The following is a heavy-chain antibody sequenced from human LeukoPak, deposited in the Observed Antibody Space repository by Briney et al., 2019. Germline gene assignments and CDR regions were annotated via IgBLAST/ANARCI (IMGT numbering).Heavy chain of an antibody. J-gene: IGHJ4*02. CDR1: GFTCSSYS. CDR2: ISSSSSYI. D-gene: IGHD2-21*01. V-gene: IGHV3-21*01. CDR3: PREILAHMYDY. Sequence: GGSLRLSCAASGFTCSSYSMNCVRQAPGKGLECVSSISSSSSYIYYADSVRGRVTSSRDNAKNLLYLRMNSMSAEDTDVYYCPREILAHMYDYWGQGTLVTVSS.